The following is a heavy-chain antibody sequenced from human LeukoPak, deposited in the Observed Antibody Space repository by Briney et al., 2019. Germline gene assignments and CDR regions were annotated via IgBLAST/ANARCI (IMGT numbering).Heavy chain of an antibody. CDR2: ISAYNGNT. CDR1: GYTFTSYG. Sequence: ASVKVSCKASGYTFTSYGISWVRQAPGQGLEWMGWISAYNGNTNYAQKLQGRVTMTRDTSTSTVYMELSSLRSEDTAVYYCARSWSRIGELLPSYFDYWGQGTLVTVSS. J-gene: IGHJ4*02. CDR3: ARSWSRIGELLPSYFDY. D-gene: IGHD3-10*01. V-gene: IGHV1-18*01.